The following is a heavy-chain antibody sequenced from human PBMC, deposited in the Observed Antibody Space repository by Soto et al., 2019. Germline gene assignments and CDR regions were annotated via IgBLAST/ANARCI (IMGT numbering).Heavy chain of an antibody. CDR1: GGTFNTYA. CDR3: GREGQVRSPAFVY. CDR2: ISPMFAAA. D-gene: IGHD3-10*01. Sequence: QVQLVQSGAEMKKPGSSVKVSCQSSGGTFNTYAMNWVRQAPGQGPEWMGDISPMFAAANYAPKFHRRVTITADESRGTSYMRLGSLTAEETALYFCGREGQVRSPAFVYWGQGTLVTVSS. V-gene: IGHV1-69*19. J-gene: IGHJ4*02.